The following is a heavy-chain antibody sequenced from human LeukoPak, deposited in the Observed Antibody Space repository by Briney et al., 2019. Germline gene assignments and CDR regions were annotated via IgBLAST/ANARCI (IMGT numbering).Heavy chain of an antibody. CDR1: GFTFSSYS. V-gene: IGHV3-21*01. Sequence: PGGSLRLSCAASGFTFSSYSMNWVRQAPGKGLEWVSSISSSSSYIYYADSVKGRFTISRDNAKNSLYLQMNSLRAEDTAVYYCARDRYYGSGSYPYYFDYWGQGTLATVSS. CDR3: ARDRYYGSGSYPYYFDY. CDR2: ISSSSSYI. D-gene: IGHD3-10*01. J-gene: IGHJ4*02.